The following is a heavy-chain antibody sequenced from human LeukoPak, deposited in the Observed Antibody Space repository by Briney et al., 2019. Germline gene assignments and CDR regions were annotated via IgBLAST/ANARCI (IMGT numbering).Heavy chain of an antibody. CDR2: ISSSSSYI. CDR1: GFTFSSYS. CDR3: AREGSLVVPAAIGEFDY. D-gene: IGHD2-2*01. Sequence: PGGSLRLSCAASGFTFSSYSMNWVRQAPGKGLEWVSSISSSSSYIYYADSVKGRFTISRDNAKNSLYLQMNSLRAEDTAVYYCAREGSLVVPAAIGEFDYWGQGTLVTVSP. V-gene: IGHV3-21*01. J-gene: IGHJ4*02.